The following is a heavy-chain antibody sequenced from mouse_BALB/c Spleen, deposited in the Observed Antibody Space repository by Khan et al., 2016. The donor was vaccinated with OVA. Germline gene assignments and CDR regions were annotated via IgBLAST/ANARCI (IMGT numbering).Heavy chain of an antibody. Sequence: QVQLQQSGAELVRPGASVTLSCKASGYTFTDYEMHWVKQTPVHGLEWIGAIDPETGGTAYNQKFKGKATLTADKSSSTAYMELRSLTSEDSAVYYCTRESAYWGRGTLVTVSA. CDR1: GYTFTDYE. J-gene: IGHJ3*01. CDR3: TRESAY. V-gene: IGHV1-15*01. CDR2: IDPETGGT.